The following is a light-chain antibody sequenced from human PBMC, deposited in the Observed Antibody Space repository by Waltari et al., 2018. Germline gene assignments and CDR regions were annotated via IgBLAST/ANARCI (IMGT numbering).Light chain of an antibody. CDR3: SSYTSSSTLDV. CDR2: YVS. Sequence: QSALTQPASVSGSPGQSLTISCTGTSSDVGGYNYVSCYQQHPGKAPKLMIYYVSNRPSGVSNLFSGSKSGNTASLTISGLQAEDEADYYCSSYTSSSTLDVFGTGTKVTVL. V-gene: IGLV2-14*03. J-gene: IGLJ1*01. CDR1: SSDVGGYNY.